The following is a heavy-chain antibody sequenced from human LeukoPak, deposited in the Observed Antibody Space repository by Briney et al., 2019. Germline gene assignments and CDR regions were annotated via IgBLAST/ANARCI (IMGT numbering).Heavy chain of an antibody. J-gene: IGHJ4*02. CDR2: INPSGGST. D-gene: IGHD3-10*01. Sequence: GASVKVSCKASGYTFTSYYMHWVRQAPGQGLEWMGIINPSGGSTSYAQKFQGRVTMTRDTSTSTVYMELSSLRSEDTAVYYCARDAPTLILWFGEPSGYWGQGTLVTVSS. CDR1: GYTFTSYY. V-gene: IGHV1-46*01. CDR3: ARDAPTLILWFGEPSGY.